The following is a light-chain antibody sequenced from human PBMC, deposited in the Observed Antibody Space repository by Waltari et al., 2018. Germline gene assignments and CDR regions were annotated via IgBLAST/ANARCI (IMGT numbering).Light chain of an antibody. CDR3: MQGTHWPWT. Sequence: DVVMTQSPPSLLVTLGQRAPIPCSPIQSLLHRDGNTYLNWFQQKPGQPPRRLFYRVSNRASGVPARFSGSGSGTDFTLKISRVEAEDVGVYYCMQGTHWPWTFGEGTKVEIK. CDR2: RVS. CDR1: QSLLHRDGNTY. J-gene: IGKJ1*01. V-gene: IGKV2-30*02.